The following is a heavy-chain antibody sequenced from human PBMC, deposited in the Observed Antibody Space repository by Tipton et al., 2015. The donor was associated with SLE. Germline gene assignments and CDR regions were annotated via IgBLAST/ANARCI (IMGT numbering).Heavy chain of an antibody. CDR2: ISYDGSNK. CDR1: GFTFSNYG. CDR3: ARDLDSYYGMDV. D-gene: IGHD3-9*01. J-gene: IGHJ6*04. V-gene: IGHV3-30*19. Sequence: SGFTFSNYGMHWVRQAPGKGLEWVAVISYDGSNKYYADSVKGRFTISRDNSKNTLYLQMNSLRAEDTAVYYCARDLDSYYGMDVWGKGTTVTVSS.